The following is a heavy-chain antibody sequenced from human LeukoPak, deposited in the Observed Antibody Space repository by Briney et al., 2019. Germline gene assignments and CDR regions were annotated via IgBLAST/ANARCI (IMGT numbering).Heavy chain of an antibody. CDR2: INIGGTNT. CDR1: GFTFNDYY. Sequence: TGGSLRLSCAASGFTFNDYYMSWIRQAPGKGLEWLSYINIGGTNTHYADSVKGRFTISRDNDKKSLYLEMNNLRAEDTAVYYCATDGAGFDTWGQGVLVTVSS. V-gene: IGHV3-11*01. J-gene: IGHJ5*02. CDR3: ATDGAGFDT.